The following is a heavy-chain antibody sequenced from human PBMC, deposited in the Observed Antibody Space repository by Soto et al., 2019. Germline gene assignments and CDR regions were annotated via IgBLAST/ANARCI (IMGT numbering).Heavy chain of an antibody. CDR1: GYTFTSYA. CDR2: INAGNGNT. D-gene: IGHD3-3*01. V-gene: IGHV1-3*01. J-gene: IGHJ5*02. Sequence: ASVKVSCKASGYTFTSYAMHWVRQAPGQRLEWMGWINAGNGNTKYSQKFQGRVTITRDTSASTAYMELSSLRSEDTAVYYCAGVVSGLSTYYDFWSGYSNWFDRWGQGTLVT. CDR3: AGVVSGLSTYYDFWSGYSNWFDR.